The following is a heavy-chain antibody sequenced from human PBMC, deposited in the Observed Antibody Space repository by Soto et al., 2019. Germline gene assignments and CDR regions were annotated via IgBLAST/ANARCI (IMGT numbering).Heavy chain of an antibody. J-gene: IGHJ4*02. CDR2: INHSGST. V-gene: IGHV4-34*01. D-gene: IGHD2-8*02. Sequence: SETLSLTCAVYGGSFSGYYGTWIRQPPGTGLEWIGEINHSGSTNYNPSLKSRVTISVDTSKNQFSLKLTSVTAADTAVYYCARDKITGLFDYWGQGTLVTVSS. CDR3: ARDKITGLFDY. CDR1: GGSFSGYY.